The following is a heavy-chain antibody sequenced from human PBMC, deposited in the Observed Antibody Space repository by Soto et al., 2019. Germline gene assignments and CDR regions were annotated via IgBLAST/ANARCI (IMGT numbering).Heavy chain of an antibody. CDR2: ISGSGGST. V-gene: IGHV3-23*01. Sequence: EVQLLESGGGLVQPGGSLRLSCAASGFTFSSYAMSWVRQAPGKGLEWVSAISGSGGSTYYADSVKGRFTISRDNSKNTLYLQMNSLRAEDTAVYYCAKGIRFGGGGDPDYDFLSGYYTPLFYWGQGTLVTVSS. CDR3: AKGIRFGGGGDPDYDFLSGYYTPLFY. CDR1: GFTFSSYA. D-gene: IGHD3-3*01. J-gene: IGHJ4*02.